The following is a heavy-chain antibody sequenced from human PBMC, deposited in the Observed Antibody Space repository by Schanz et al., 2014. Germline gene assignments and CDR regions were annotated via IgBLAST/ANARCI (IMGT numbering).Heavy chain of an antibody. V-gene: IGHV1-18*04. CDR1: GYSFTGYY. CDR2: ISADNGNT. D-gene: IGHD1-26*01. Sequence: QVPLVQSGSEVKKPGSSVKVSCKASGYSFTGYYMNWVRQAPGQGLEWMGWISADNGNTNYAQRLQGRVTMTTDTSTSTVYMELRSLTSDDSAVYYCARDRDQWDGNYLDYWGQGTLVTVSS. J-gene: IGHJ4*02. CDR3: ARDRDQWDGNYLDY.